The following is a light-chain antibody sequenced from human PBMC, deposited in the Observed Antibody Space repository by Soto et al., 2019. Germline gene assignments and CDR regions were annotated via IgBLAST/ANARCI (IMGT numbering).Light chain of an antibody. CDR3: QQYDNRSPLT. CDR1: QSVWSN. J-gene: IGKJ4*01. CDR2: GGS. Sequence: EVVMTQFPATLSVSPGGRATLSCRASQSVWSNLAWYQQKPGQAPRLLIYGGSTRATGVPAKFSGSGSGTEFTLTISSLQTEDFGVYYCQQYDNRSPLTFGGGTKV. V-gene: IGKV3-15*01.